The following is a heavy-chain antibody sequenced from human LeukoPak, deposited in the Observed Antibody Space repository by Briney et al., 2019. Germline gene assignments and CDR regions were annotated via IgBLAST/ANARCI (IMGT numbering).Heavy chain of an antibody. J-gene: IGHJ4*02. CDR1: GFTFSNYA. Sequence: GGSLRLSCAASGFTFSNYAMTWVRQAPGKGLEWVSAISASGYTTYYADSVKGRFTISRDNSKDTLYLQMNSLRAEDTAIYYCAKVPGGKGWNFDSWGQGALLTVSS. V-gene: IGHV3-23*01. CDR3: AKVPGGKGWNFDS. CDR2: ISASGYTT. D-gene: IGHD2-15*01.